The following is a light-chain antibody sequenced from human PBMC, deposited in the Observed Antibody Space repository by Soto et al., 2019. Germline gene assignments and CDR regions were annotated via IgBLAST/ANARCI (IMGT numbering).Light chain of an antibody. V-gene: IGLV2-11*01. J-gene: IGLJ1*01. CDR1: SSDVGGYDY. Sequence: QSVLTQPPSVSGSPGQSVTISCTGTSSDVGGYDYVSWYQQHPGKAPKLLIYDVTKRPSGVPDRFSGSESGNTASLTISGLQAEDEADFFCCSYAGSFPYVFGTGTKVTVL. CDR2: DVT. CDR3: CSYAGSFPYV.